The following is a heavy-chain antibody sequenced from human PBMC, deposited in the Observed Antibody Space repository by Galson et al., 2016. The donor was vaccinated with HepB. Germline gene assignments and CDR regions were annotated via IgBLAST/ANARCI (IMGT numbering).Heavy chain of an antibody. CDR2: IWYDGSNE. J-gene: IGHJ6*02. V-gene: IGHV3-33*01. Sequence: SLRLSCAASRITFSSYCMHWVRQAPGTGLEWVAVIWYDGSNEDYADSVKGRFTIPRDNSKNALSLQMNSLRVEDTAVYYCAREAPRLRNPYYCGLDVWGQGTTVTVSS. D-gene: IGHD5-12*01. CDR3: AREAPRLRNPYYCGLDV. CDR1: RITFSSYC.